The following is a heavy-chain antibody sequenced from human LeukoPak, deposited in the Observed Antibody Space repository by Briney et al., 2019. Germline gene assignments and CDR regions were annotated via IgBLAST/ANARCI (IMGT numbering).Heavy chain of an antibody. J-gene: IGHJ4*02. D-gene: IGHD3-16*01. CDR3: VKEASKTFGIYTADY. V-gene: IGHV3-23*01. Sequence: GGPLRLSCAASGFTFSSSAMGWVRRAPQKGLEWVSAIPPSGPKTYYPGSVRGRFTISRDNSKNTVYLQMQSLRAEDTAVYYCVKEASKTFGIYTADYWGQGTLVTVSS. CDR1: GFTFSSSA. CDR2: IPPSGPKT.